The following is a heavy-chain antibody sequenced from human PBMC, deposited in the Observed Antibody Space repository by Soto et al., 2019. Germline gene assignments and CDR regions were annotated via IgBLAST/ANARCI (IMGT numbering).Heavy chain of an antibody. D-gene: IGHD3-3*01. CDR2: IDWDDDK. CDR3: ARARYYDFWSGYYTGFDY. CDR1: GFSLSTSGMC. J-gene: IGHJ4*02. Sequence: SGPTLVNPTQTLTLTCTFSGFSLSTSGMCVSWIRQPPGKALEWLARIDWDDDKYYSTSLKTRLTISKDTSKNQEVLTMTNMDPVDTATYYCARARYYDFWSGYYTGFDYWGQGTLVTVSS. V-gene: IGHV2-70*11.